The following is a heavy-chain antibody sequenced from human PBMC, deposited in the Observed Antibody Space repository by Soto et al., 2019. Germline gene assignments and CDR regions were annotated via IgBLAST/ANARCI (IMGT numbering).Heavy chain of an antibody. J-gene: IGHJ3*02. CDR1: GGSFSGYY. V-gene: IGHV4-34*01. Sequence: SETLSLTCAVYGGSFSGYYWSWIRQPPWKGLEWIGEINHSGSTNYNPSLKSRVTISVDTSKNQFSLKLSSVTAADTAVYYCARERRYYYDSSGYEPHDAFDIWGQGTMVTVSS. CDR3: ARERRYYYDSSGYEPHDAFDI. CDR2: INHSGST. D-gene: IGHD3-22*01.